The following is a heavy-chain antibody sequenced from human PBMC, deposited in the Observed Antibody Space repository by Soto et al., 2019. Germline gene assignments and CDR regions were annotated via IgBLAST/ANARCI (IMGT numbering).Heavy chain of an antibody. D-gene: IGHD2-15*01. CDR2: IWYDGSKE. CDR3: ARERCSGGNCDSAAEYFQY. CDR1: GSTFSNYG. J-gene: IGHJ1*01. Sequence: PGGSLRLSCAASGSTFSNYGMHWVRQAPGKGLEWVAVIWYDGSKEYYVDSVKGRFTISRDNSKNTLYLQMNSLRAEDTAVYYCARERCSGGNCDSAAEYFQYWGQGTLVTVSS. V-gene: IGHV3-33*01.